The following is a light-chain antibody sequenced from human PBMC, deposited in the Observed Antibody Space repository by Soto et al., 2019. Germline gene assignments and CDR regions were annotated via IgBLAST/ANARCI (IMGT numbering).Light chain of an antibody. CDR2: ANS. J-gene: IGLJ2*01. Sequence: QPVLTQPPSVSGAPGQRVTFSCTGSSSNIGAGYDVHWYQQLPGTAPKVLIYANSHRPSGVPDRFSGSQSGTSASLAITGLQDEDEADYYCQSYDSSLSGSVVFGGGTKLTVL. CDR3: QSYDSSLSGSVV. CDR1: SSNIGAGYD. V-gene: IGLV1-40*01.